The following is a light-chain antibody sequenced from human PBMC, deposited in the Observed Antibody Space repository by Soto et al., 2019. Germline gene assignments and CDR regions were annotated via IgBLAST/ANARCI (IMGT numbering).Light chain of an antibody. Sequence: QSALTQPPSASGSPGQSVTVSCTGTSSDIGGFNSVSWYQQHPGKAPKLMIYEVTKRPSGVPDRFSGSKSGNTASLTVSGLQAEDEAVYYCSSYIPSTTTHWVFGGGTKVTVL. CDR1: SSDIGGFNS. J-gene: IGLJ3*02. V-gene: IGLV2-8*01. CDR3: SSYIPSTTTHWV. CDR2: EVT.